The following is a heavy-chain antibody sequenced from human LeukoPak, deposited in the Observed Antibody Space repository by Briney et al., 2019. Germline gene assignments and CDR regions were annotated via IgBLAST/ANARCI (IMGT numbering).Heavy chain of an antibody. CDR2: IIPIFGTA. V-gene: IGHV1-69*06. Sequence: SVKVSCKASGGTFSSYAISWVRQAPGQGLEWMGGIIPIFGTANYAQKFQGRVTITADKSTSTAYMELSSLRSEDTAVYYCARVVSWRDDYYYYMDVWGKGTTVTVSS. D-gene: IGHD3-16*02. CDR1: GGTFSSYA. CDR3: ARVVSWRDDYYYYMDV. J-gene: IGHJ6*03.